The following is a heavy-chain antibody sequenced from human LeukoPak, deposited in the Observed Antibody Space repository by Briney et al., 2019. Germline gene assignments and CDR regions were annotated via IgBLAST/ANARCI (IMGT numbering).Heavy chain of an antibody. CDR3: ARVKGSGYYYVFDY. V-gene: IGHV4-61*08. Sequence: SETLSLTCTVSGGSISSGGYYWSWIRQHPGKGLEWIGYIYYSGSISYNPSLKSRVTISVDTSKNQFSLKLSSVTAADTAVYYCARVKGSGYYYVFDYWGQGTLVTVSS. J-gene: IGHJ4*02. CDR1: GGSISSGGYY. CDR2: IYYSGSI. D-gene: IGHD3-22*01.